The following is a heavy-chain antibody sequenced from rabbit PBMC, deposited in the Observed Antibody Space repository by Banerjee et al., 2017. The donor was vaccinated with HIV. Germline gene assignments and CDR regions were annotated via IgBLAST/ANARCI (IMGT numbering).Heavy chain of an antibody. CDR1: GFSFSSGYD. CDR3: VRNLHFYANA. Sequence: QEQLEESGGDLVKPGASLTLTCTASGFSFSSGYDMCWVRQAPGKGLEWISCIDAGSSGTTYYASWAKGRFTISKTSSTTVTLQMTSLTAADTATYFCVRNLHFYANAWGPGTLVTVS. J-gene: IGHJ2*01. CDR2: IDAGSSGTT. D-gene: IGHD6-1*01. V-gene: IGHV1S45*01.